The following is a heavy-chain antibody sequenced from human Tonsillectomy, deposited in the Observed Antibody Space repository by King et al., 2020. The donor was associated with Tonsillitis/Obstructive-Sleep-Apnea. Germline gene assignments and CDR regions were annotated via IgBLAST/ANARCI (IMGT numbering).Heavy chain of an antibody. J-gene: IGHJ3*02. Sequence: QLQLQESGPGLVKPSETLSLTCTVSGGSISSYSWSWIRQPPGKGLEWIGYMYYSGSTNYNPSLKSRVTISVDTSKNQFSLKLSSVTAADTAMYYCARDMVLEAGGDAFDIWGQGTMVTVSS. D-gene: IGHD2-8*01. CDR2: MYYSGST. CDR3: ARDMVLEAGGDAFDI. CDR1: GGSISSYS. V-gene: IGHV4-59*01.